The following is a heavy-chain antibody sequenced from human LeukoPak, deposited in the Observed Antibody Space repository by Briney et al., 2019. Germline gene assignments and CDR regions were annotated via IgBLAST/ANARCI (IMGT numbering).Heavy chain of an antibody. D-gene: IGHD3-9*01. CDR2: IYPKSGGT. CDR3: ARVSTSGYRDWLDP. J-gene: IGHJ5*02. V-gene: IGHV1-2*02. CDR1: GYTFADYY. Sequence: ASVTVSCKTSGYTFADYYTHWVRQAPGQGLEWMGWIYPKSGGTNSAQKFQGRVTMTRDTSISTAYMELSRLRFDDTAVYYCARVSTSGYRDWLDPWGQGTLVTVSS.